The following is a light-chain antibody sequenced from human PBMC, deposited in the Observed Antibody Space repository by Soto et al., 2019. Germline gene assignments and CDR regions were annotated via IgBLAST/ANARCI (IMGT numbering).Light chain of an antibody. CDR3: QQYGSSPRYT. V-gene: IGKV3-20*01. Sequence: EIVLTQSPGTLSLSPGERATLSCRASQSVSSSYLAWYQQKPGQAPRLHIYGASSRATGIPDRFSGSGSGTDFTLTISRLEPEDFAVYYYQQYGSSPRYTFGQGTKLEIK. J-gene: IGKJ2*01. CDR2: GAS. CDR1: QSVSSSY.